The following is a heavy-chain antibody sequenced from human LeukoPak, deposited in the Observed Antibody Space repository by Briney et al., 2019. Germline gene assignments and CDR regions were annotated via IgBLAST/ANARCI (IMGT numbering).Heavy chain of an antibody. D-gene: IGHD2-2*02. Sequence: PSETLSLTCTVSGYSIISGYSWEWIRQPPGKGLEWIGSSHYSGSTYYNPSLMSRVTISGDTSKNQFSLRLSSVTAADTAVYYCARAYCSSTSCYTEGWFDPWGQGTLVTVSS. CDR1: GYSIISGYS. CDR2: SHYSGST. CDR3: ARAYCSSTSCYTEGWFDP. V-gene: IGHV4-38-2*02. J-gene: IGHJ5*02.